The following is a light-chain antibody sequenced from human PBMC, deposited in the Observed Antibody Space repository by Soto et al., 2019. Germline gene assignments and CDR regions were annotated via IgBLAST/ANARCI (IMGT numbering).Light chain of an antibody. CDR2: RNN. CDR3: GGWDDSLSGPV. V-gene: IGLV1-47*01. CDR1: SSNIGSNY. Sequence: QSVLTQPPSASGTPGQRVNISWSGSSSNIGSNYVYWYRQFPGTAPKLLIQRNNQRPSGVPARFSGSKSGTSASLAISWLRSEDEADYYCGGWDDSLSGPVFGGGTKVTVL. J-gene: IGLJ2*01.